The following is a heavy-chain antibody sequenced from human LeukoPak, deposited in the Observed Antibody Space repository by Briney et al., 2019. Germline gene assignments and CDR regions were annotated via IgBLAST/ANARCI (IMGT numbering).Heavy chain of an antibody. V-gene: IGHV3-48*03. Sequence: QSGGSLRLSCAASGFIFSNYEMNWVRQAPGKGLEWVSYISGSGSNIYYADSVKGRFTISRDNAKNSLYLQANSLRAEDTAVYYCARDRESSGWYAPVSIDYWGQGTLVTVSS. D-gene: IGHD6-13*01. CDR3: ARDRESSGWYAPVSIDY. CDR1: GFIFSNYE. CDR2: ISGSGSNI. J-gene: IGHJ4*02.